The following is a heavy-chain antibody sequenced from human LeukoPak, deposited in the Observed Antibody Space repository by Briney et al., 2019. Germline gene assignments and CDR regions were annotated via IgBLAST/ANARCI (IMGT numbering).Heavy chain of an antibody. D-gene: IGHD1-26*01. J-gene: IGHJ4*02. CDR3: ARDILDVGATHYFDY. V-gene: IGHV4-59*01. CDR1: GASITTYY. Sequence: SETLSLTCTVSGASITTYYWSWIRQPPGKGLEYLGQIHSSGSANYNPSLKSRVAMSLDASKNQFSLTVSSVTAADTAIYYCARDILDVGATHYFDYWGQGSLLTVSS. CDR2: IHSSGSA.